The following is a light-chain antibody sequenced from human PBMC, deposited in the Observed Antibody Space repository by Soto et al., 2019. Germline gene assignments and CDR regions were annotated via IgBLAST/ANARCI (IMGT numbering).Light chain of an antibody. CDR2: WAS. CDR3: QQYYSTPIT. V-gene: IGKV4-1*01. CDR1: QSVLYSSNNKNY. J-gene: IGKJ5*01. Sequence: DIVMTRSPDSLAVSLGERATINCKSSQSVLYSSNNKNYLAWYQQKPGQPPKLLIYWASTRESGVPDRFSGSGSGTDFTLTISSLQAEDVVVYYCQQYYSTPITFGQGTRLEIK.